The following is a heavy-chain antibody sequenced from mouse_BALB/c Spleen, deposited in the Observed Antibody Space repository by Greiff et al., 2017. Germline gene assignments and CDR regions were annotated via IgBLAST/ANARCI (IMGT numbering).Heavy chain of an antibody. Sequence: EVKLVESGGGLVQPGGSRKLSCAASGFTFSSFGMHWVRQAPEKGLEWVAYISSGSSTIYYADTVKGRFTISRDNPKNTLFLQMTSLRSEDTAMYYCASSYGNLWGAGTTVTVSS. CDR2: ISSGSSTI. D-gene: IGHD2-10*01. V-gene: IGHV5-17*02. CDR3: ASSYGNL. CDR1: GFTFSSFG. J-gene: IGHJ1*01.